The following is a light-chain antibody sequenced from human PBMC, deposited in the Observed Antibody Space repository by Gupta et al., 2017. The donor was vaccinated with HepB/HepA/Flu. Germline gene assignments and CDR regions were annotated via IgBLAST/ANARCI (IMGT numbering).Light chain of an antibody. CDR1: QSVSSY. J-gene: IGKJ1*01. Sequence: EIVLTQSPATLSLSPGESATLSCRASQSVSSYLAWYQQKPGQAPRLLIYDASNRATGIPARFGGSGAGTDFTLTISSLEPEDFAVYYCQQRSNWPWTFGQGTKVEIK. CDR3: QQRSNWPWT. CDR2: DAS. V-gene: IGKV3-11*01.